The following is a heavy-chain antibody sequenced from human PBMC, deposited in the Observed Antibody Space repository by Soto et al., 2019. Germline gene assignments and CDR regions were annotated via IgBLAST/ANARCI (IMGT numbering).Heavy chain of an antibody. CDR3: ATHGRSGSYAY. CDR1: GFTFSSYA. D-gene: IGHD3-10*01. Sequence: GGSLRLSCAASGFTFSSYAMSWVRQAPGKGLEWVSAISGSGGSTYYADSVKGRFTISRDNSKNTLYLQMNSLRAEDTAVYYCATHGRSGSYAYWGQGTLVTVSS. CDR2: ISGSGGST. J-gene: IGHJ4*02. V-gene: IGHV3-23*01.